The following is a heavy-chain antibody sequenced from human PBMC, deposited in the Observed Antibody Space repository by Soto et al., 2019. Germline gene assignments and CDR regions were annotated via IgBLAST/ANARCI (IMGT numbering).Heavy chain of an antibody. Sequence: QITLNESGPTVVKPAETLTLTCTFSGFSLTTSGVGVGWIRQSPGKAPVWLALIYWDDDKRYSASLKSRLTITKYTSKNQVVLTMASVDPADTATYYCAHRILLTVFGLVTTTAIYFDFWGQGTPVVVSS. CDR2: IYWDDDK. J-gene: IGHJ4*02. V-gene: IGHV2-5*02. CDR3: AHRILLTVFGLVTTTAIYFDF. CDR1: GFSLTTSGVG. D-gene: IGHD3-3*01.